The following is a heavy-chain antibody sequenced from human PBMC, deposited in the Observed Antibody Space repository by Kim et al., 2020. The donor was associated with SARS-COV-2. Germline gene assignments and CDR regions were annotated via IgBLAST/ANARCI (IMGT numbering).Heavy chain of an antibody. CDR3: ARWSGVAEAFDI. V-gene: IGHV3-7*01. D-gene: IGHD3-3*01. Sequence: GGSLRLSCAASGFTFSSSCMTWVRRAPGKGLEWVANIKQGGSEKYYVDSVKGRFTVSRDNANNLLLLQMNSLRAEDTAVYYCARWSGVAEAFDIWGQGTMVTVSS. J-gene: IGHJ3*02. CDR2: IKQGGSEK. CDR1: GFTFSSSC.